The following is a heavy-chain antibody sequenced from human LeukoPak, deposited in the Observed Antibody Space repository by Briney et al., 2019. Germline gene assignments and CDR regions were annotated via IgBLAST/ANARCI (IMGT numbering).Heavy chain of an antibody. J-gene: IGHJ4*02. V-gene: IGHV3-21*01. CDR3: ARDLSSRRYCSSTSCGRDY. CDR1: GFTFSSYS. CDR2: ISSSSSYI. Sequence: GGSLRLSCAASGFTFSSYSMNWVRQAPGKGLEWVSSISSSSSYIYYADSVKGRFTISRDNAKNSLYLQMNSLRAEDTAVYYCARDLSSRRYCSSTSCGRDYWGQGTLVTVSS. D-gene: IGHD2-2*01.